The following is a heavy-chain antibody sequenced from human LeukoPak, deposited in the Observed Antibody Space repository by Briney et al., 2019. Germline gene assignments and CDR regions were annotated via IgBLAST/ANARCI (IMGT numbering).Heavy chain of an antibody. J-gene: IGHJ3*02. CDR1: GFTFSSYG. CDR2: IWYGGSNK. V-gene: IGHV3-33*06. Sequence: GGSLRLSCAASGFTFSSYGMHWVRQAQGKGLEWVAVIWYGGSNKYYADSVKGRFTISRDNSKNTLYLQMNSLRAEDTAVYYCAKDAVEMAGAFDIWGQGTMVTVSS. D-gene: IGHD5-24*01. CDR3: AKDAVEMAGAFDI.